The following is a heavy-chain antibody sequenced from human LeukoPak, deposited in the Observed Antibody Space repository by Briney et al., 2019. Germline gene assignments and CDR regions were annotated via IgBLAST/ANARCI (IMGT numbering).Heavy chain of an antibody. CDR3: ARVSSSWSPSLSVTHYFDS. CDR1: GDSVSSNSAA. CDR2: TYYRSKWHN. Sequence: SQTLSLTCAISGDSVSSNSAAWNWIRQSPSRGLEWLGRTYYRSKWHNDFAVSVKSRIAINPDTSKNQFSLQLTSVTPEDTAVYYCARVSSSWSPSLSVTHYFDSWGQGALVTVSS. V-gene: IGHV6-1*01. J-gene: IGHJ4*02. D-gene: IGHD6-6*01.